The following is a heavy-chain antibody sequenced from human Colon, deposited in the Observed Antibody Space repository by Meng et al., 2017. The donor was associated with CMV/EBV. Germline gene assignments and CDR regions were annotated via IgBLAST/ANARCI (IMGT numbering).Heavy chain of an antibody. D-gene: IGHD4-11*01. J-gene: IGHJ4*02. CDR2: ISYTGST. CDR3: VRVDTMTTFLLDS. CDR1: GGSFSGYY. V-gene: IGHV4-34*01. Sequence: GSLRLSCAVYGGSFSGYYWSWIRQPPGKGLEWVGSISYTGSTYYNPSLESRLTISVDRSKNQFSLRLTTATAADAAVYYCVRVDTMTTFLLDSWGQGTLVTVSS.